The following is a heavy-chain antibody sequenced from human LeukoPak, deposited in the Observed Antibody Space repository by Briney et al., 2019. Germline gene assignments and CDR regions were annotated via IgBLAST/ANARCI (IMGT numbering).Heavy chain of an antibody. CDR3: AGVGATPVDY. CDR2: INHSGST. V-gene: IGHV4-39*06. D-gene: IGHD1-26*01. CDR1: GGSISSSSYY. Sequence: SETLSLTCTVSGGSISSSSYYWGWIRQPPGKGLEWIGEINHSGSTNYNPSLKSRVTISVDTSKNQFPLKLSSVTAADTAVYYCAGVGATPVDYWGQGTLVTVSS. J-gene: IGHJ4*02.